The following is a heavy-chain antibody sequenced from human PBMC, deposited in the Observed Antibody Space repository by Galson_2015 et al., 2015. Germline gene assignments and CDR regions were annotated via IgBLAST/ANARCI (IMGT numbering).Heavy chain of an antibody. Sequence: SLRLSCAVSGLTFSTSTMAWVRQAPGKGLEWVATIRTDGGVRYNADSVRGRFTISRDNSKNSLFLQMDSLTVDDTAGYYCARPRPTYFFDYWGQGTPVTVSS. D-gene: IGHD2/OR15-2a*01. CDR1: GLTFSTST. J-gene: IGHJ4*02. V-gene: IGHV3-7*01. CDR2: IRTDGGVR. CDR3: ARPRPTYFFDY.